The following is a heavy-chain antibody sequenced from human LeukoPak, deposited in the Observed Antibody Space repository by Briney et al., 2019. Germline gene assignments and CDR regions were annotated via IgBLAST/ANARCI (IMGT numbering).Heavy chain of an antibody. V-gene: IGHV3-15*01. Sequence: GGSLRLSCAASGFSISNDWMSWVRQAPGKGPEWVARVKSRSAGETADYAAPVKGRFTISRDDSKNTLYLQMNSLKTEDTAVYYCTLIQGWGSGSYYRDFWGQGTLVTVSS. CDR1: GFSISNDW. CDR2: VKSRSAGETA. CDR3: TLIQGWGSGSYYRDF. J-gene: IGHJ4*02. D-gene: IGHD3-10*01.